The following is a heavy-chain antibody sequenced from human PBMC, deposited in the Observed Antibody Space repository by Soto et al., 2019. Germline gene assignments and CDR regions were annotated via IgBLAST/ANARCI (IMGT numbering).Heavy chain of an antibody. V-gene: IGHV3-11*06. J-gene: IGHJ4*02. D-gene: IGHD1-1*01. CDR3: ARSGDNYNLLDY. Sequence: QVHLVESGGGLVKPGGSLRLSCAASGFTFSDYYMSWIRQAPGKGLEWLSYSSDSGTFTRYADSVKGRISISRDNAKNSLYLQINSLRGEDTAIYYCARSGDNYNLLDYWGQGTPVTVSS. CDR2: SSDSGTFT. CDR1: GFTFSDYY.